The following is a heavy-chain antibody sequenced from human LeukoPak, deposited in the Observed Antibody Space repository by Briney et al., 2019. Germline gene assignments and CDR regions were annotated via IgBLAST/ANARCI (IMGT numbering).Heavy chain of an antibody. D-gene: IGHD2-8*02. J-gene: IGHJ4*02. V-gene: IGHV4-4*09. CDR2: IYSGGGT. CDR3: ARHGLTLVGDSTIYFDN. CDR1: GGSISNNN. Sequence: PSETLSLTCSDSGGSISNNNWSWIRQPPGKGLEWMWYIYSGGGTDYNPSLKRRVSISIDTSRDQFSLKLNSVKAADPALYYCARHGLTLVGDSTIYFDNWGQGILVTVSS.